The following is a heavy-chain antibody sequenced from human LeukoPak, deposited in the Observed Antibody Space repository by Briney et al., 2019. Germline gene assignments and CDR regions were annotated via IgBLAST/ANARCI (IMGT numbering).Heavy chain of an antibody. CDR2: ISSSSSYI. CDR1: GFTFSSYS. D-gene: IGHD3-10*01. CDR3: AREGDTYYYGSGSYWAPPYYYYGMDV. V-gene: IGHV3-21*01. J-gene: IGHJ6*02. Sequence: PGGSLRLSCAASGFTFSSYSMNWVRQAPGKGLEWVSSISSSSSYIYYADSVKGRFTISRDNAKNSLYLQMNSLRAEDTAVYYCAREGDTYYYGSGSYWAPPYYYYGMDVWGQGTTVTVSS.